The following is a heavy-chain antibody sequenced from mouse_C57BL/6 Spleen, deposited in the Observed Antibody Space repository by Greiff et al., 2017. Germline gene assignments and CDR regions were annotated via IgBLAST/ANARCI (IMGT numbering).Heavy chain of an antibody. Sequence: VQLKQPGAELVMPGASVKLSCKASGYTFTSYWMHWVKQRPGQGLEWIGEIDPSDSYTNYNQKFKGKSTLTVDKSSSTAYMQLSSLTSEDSAVYYCARGGSTMVTSWYFDVWGTGTTVTVSS. J-gene: IGHJ1*03. CDR3: ARGGSTMVTSWYFDV. V-gene: IGHV1-69*01. CDR2: IDPSDSYT. D-gene: IGHD2-2*01. CDR1: GYTFTSYW.